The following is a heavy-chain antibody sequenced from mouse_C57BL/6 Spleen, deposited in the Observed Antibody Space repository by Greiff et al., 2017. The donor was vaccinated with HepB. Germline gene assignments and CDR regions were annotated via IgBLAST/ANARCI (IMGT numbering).Heavy chain of an antibody. D-gene: IGHD1-2*01. Sequence: VQLQESGPELVKPGASVKISCKASGYAFSSSWMNWVKQRPGKGLEWIGRIYPGDGYTNYNGKFKGKATLTADKSSSTAYMQLSSLTSEDSAVYFCASLLRLDYWGQGTTLTVSS. V-gene: IGHV1-82*01. CDR3: ASLLRLDY. J-gene: IGHJ2*01. CDR1: GYAFSSSW. CDR2: IYPGDGYT.